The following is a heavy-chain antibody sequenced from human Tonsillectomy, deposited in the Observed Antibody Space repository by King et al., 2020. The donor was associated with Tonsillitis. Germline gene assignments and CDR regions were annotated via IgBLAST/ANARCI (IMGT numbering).Heavy chain of an antibody. CDR1: GFTVSSNY. CDR3: ARAGNSSNWHRPFDY. CDR2: IYSGGST. D-gene: IGHD1-1*01. V-gene: IGHV3-53*04. Sequence: VQLVESGGGLVQPGGSLRLSCAASGFTVSSNYMSWVRQAPGKGLEWVSVIYSGGSTYYADSVKGRFTISRHNSKNTLYLQMNRLRADDTAVYYCARAGNSSNWHRPFDYWGQGTLVTVSS. J-gene: IGHJ4*02.